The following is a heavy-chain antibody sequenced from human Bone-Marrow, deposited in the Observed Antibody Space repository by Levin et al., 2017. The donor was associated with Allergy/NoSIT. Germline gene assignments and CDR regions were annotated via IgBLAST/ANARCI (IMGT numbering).Heavy chain of an antibody. CDR1: GASIYSSKYY. V-gene: IGHV4-39*01. Sequence: SETLSLTCSVSGASIYSSKYYWGWIRQPPGTGLEWIGNIFESGSTYYNPSLKSRVTISVDASRGQMSLTLTSVTAAHTAVLYRSRPPVDYYDILTGYYIGRGYFDLWGRGTLVTVSS. J-gene: IGHJ2*01. CDR3: SRPPVDYYDILTGYYIGRGYFDL. CDR2: IFESGST. D-gene: IGHD3-9*01.